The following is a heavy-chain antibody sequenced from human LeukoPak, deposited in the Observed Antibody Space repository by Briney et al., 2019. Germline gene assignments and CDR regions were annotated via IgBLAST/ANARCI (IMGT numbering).Heavy chain of an antibody. V-gene: IGHV3-48*03. J-gene: IGHJ4*02. Sequence: PGGSLRLSCVASGFTFSSYEINWVRQAPGKGLEWVSYISSSGRTIYYADSVQGRFIISRDNAKNSLYLHMNSLRAEDTAVYYCARDPGQRDYGDYTYYFDYWGQGTLVTVSS. D-gene: IGHD4-17*01. CDR1: GFTFSSYE. CDR2: ISSSGRTI. CDR3: ARDPGQRDYGDYTYYFDY.